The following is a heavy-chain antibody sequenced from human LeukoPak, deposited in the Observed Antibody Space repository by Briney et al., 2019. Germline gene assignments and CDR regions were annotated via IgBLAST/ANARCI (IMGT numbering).Heavy chain of an antibody. CDR2: INQRGSDV. V-gene: IGHV3-7*01. CDR3: AREYN. Sequence: PGGSLRLSCAASGFTFSSNGMHWFRQAPGKGLEWVATINQRGSDVSYVDSVKGRFTISRDNAKNSLYLQMNSLRAEDTAVYYCAREYNWGQGTLVIVSS. J-gene: IGHJ4*02. D-gene: IGHD5-18*01. CDR1: GFTFSSNG.